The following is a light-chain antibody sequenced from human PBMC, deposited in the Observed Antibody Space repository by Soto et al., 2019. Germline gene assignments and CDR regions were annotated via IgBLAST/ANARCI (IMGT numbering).Light chain of an antibody. J-gene: IGLJ2*01. CDR1: SGHSSYA. Sequence: QSVLTQSPSXXXXXXXXXKVTCTLSSGHSSYAIAWHQQQPEKGPRYLMKLNSDGSHSKGDGIPDRFSGSSSGAERYLTISSLQSEDEADYYCQTWGSGIVVFGGGTKLTVL. CDR3: QTWGSGIVV. V-gene: IGLV4-69*01. CDR2: LNSDGSH.